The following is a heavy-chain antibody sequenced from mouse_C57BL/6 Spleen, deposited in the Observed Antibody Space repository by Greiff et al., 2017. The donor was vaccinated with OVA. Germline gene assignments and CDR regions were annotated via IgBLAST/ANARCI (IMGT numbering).Heavy chain of an antibody. CDR3: ARNWGYGYDEGYAMDY. D-gene: IGHD2-2*01. CDR2: IWTGGGT. Sequence: VNVVESGPGLVAPSQSLSITCTVSGFSLTSYAISWVRQPPGKGLEWLGVIWTGGGTNYNSALKSRLSISKDNSKSQVFLKMNSLQTDDTARYYCARNWGYGYDEGYAMDYWGQGTSVTVSS. J-gene: IGHJ4*01. CDR1: GFSLTSYA. V-gene: IGHV2-9-1*01.